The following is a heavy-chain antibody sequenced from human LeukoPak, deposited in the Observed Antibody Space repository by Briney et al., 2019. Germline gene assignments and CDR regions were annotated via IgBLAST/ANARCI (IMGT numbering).Heavy chain of an antibody. J-gene: IGHJ4*02. CDR3: ATSRVFDY. Sequence: GGSLRLSCVGSGFTFSDYFMSWIRQVPGKEPEWLSYINSKGDNILYRDSVKGRFTISRDNAENSLYLQMNSLKAEDTAVYYCATSRVFDYWGQGALVIVSS. V-gene: IGHV3-11*04. CDR1: GFTFSDYF. CDR2: INSKGDNI.